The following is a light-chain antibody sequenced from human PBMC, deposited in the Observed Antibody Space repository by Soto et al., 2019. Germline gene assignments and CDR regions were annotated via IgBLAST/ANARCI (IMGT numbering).Light chain of an antibody. CDR3: QQRSNWPLT. V-gene: IGKV3-11*01. CDR2: GAS. Sequence: EIVLTQSPGTLSLSPGERATLSCRASHRVSSYLAWYQQKPGQAPRLLIYGASTRATGIPARFSGSGSGTDFTLTISSLEPEDFAVYYCQQRSNWPLTFGGGTKVDI. CDR1: HRVSSY. J-gene: IGKJ4*01.